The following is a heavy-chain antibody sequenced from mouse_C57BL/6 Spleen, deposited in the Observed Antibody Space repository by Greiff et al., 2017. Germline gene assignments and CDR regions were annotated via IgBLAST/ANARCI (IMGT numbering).Heavy chain of an antibody. CDR3: ARGITTVVAMDYYAMDY. D-gene: IGHD1-1*01. CDR2: IYPGSGST. CDR1: GYTFTSYW. J-gene: IGHJ4*01. V-gene: IGHV1-55*01. Sequence: VQLQQSGAELVKPGASVKMSCKASGYTFTSYWITWVKQRPGQGLEWIGDIYPGSGSTNYNEKFKSKATLTVDTSSSTAYMQLSSLTSEDSAVYYCARGITTVVAMDYYAMDYWGQGTSVTVSS.